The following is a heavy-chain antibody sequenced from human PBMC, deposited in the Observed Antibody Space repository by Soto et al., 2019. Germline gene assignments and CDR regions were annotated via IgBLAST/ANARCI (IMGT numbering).Heavy chain of an antibody. CDR1: GFTFSNAW. D-gene: IGHD4-17*01. V-gene: IGHV3-15*01. CDR2: IKSKTDGGTT. J-gene: IGHJ6*02. CDR3: TTDFRGDYVPYYYYYGTDV. Sequence: EVQLVESGGGLVKPGGSLRLSCAASGFTFSNAWMSWVRQAPGKGLEWVGRIKSKTDGGTTDYAAPVKGRFTISRDDSKNTLYLQMNSLKTEDTAVYYCTTDFRGDYVPYYYYYGTDVWGQGTTVTVSS.